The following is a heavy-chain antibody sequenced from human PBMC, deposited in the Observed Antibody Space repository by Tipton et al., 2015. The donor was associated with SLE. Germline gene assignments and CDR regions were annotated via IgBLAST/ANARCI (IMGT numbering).Heavy chain of an antibody. Sequence: TLSLTCTVSGDSISSGNYYWSWIRQPAGKGLEWIGHIYTGGTTNHNPSLRSRVTISVDVSKNQFSLRLTSVTAADTALYYCATERIGGSPFDYWGQGTLVTVSS. J-gene: IGHJ4*02. D-gene: IGHD3-16*01. V-gene: IGHV4-61*09. CDR2: IYTGGTT. CDR3: ATERIGGSPFDY. CDR1: GDSISSGNYY.